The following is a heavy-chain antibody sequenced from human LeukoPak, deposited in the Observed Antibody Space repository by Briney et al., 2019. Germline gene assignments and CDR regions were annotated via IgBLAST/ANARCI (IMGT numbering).Heavy chain of an antibody. CDR3: ASWTTVTSRYYYYMDV. V-gene: IGHV3-74*01. J-gene: IGHJ6*03. Sequence: PGGSLRLSCAASGFTFSSYWMHWVRQAPGKGLVWVSRINSDGSSTRYADSVKGRFTISRDNANNTLYLQMNSLRAEDTAVYYCASWTTVTSRYYYYMDVWGKGTTVTVSS. CDR2: INSDGSST. CDR1: GFTFSSYW. D-gene: IGHD4-11*01.